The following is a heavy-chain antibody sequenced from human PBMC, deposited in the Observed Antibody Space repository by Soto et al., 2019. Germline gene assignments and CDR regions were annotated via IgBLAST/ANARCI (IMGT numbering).Heavy chain of an antibody. Sequence: GGSLRLSCAASGFTFSSYWMHWVRQAPGKGLVWVSRINGYGSSTTYADSVKGRFTISRDNAKNTLYLQMNSLRAEDTAVYYCARAWDPAMAVFDYWGQGTLVTVSS. CDR2: INGYGSST. V-gene: IGHV3-74*01. CDR1: GFTFSSYW. D-gene: IGHD5-18*01. J-gene: IGHJ4*02. CDR3: ARAWDPAMAVFDY.